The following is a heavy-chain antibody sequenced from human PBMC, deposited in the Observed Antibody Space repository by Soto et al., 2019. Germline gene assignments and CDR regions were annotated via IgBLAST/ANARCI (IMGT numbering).Heavy chain of an antibody. J-gene: IGHJ4*02. CDR1: GFTFGNYG. D-gene: IGHD3-16*01. Sequence: QVQLVESGGGVVPPGRSLRLSCAGSGFTFGNYGMHWLRQAPGKGLEWLTVISYDGGDKNYADSVKGRFAISRDNSQKSLYLQMNSLRAEDTATYYCAKAGGAYKYPLDYWGQGVLVTVSS. V-gene: IGHV3-30*18. CDR2: ISYDGGDK. CDR3: AKAGGAYKYPLDY.